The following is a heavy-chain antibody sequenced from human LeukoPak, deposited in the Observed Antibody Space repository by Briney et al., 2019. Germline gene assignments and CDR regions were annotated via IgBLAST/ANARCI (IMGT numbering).Heavy chain of an antibody. D-gene: IGHD3-3*01. CDR1: GFTFTSSA. J-gene: IGHJ6*02. CDR3: AAPRNYDFWSGYWDYYYGMDV. V-gene: IGHV1-58*02. CDR2: IVVGSGNT. Sequence: SVKVSCKASGFTFTSSAMQWVRQARGQRLEWIGWIVVGSGNTNYAHKFQERVTITRDMSTSTAYMELSSLRSEDTAVYYCAAPRNYDFWSGYWDYYYGMDVWGQGTTVTVSS.